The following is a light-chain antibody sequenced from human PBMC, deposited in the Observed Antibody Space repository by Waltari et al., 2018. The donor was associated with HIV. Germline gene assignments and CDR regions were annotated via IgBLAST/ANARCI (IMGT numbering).Light chain of an antibody. CDR2: SAS. Sequence: EIQMTPFPSSVSASVGDRVTLSCRASQDVSIWLAWYQQSPGRAPKLLIYSASSLQRGVPSRFSGAGSGTEFTLTINNLQPEDSATYYCQQAKTIPPTFGRGTKVEI. CDR1: QDVSIW. CDR3: QQAKTIPPT. J-gene: IGKJ2*01. V-gene: IGKV1-12*01.